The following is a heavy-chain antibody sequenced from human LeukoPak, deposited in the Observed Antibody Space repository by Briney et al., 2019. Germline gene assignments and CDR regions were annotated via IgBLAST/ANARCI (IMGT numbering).Heavy chain of an antibody. CDR1: GGSISSYY. Sequence: PSETLSLTCTVSGGSISSYYWSWIRQPPGKGLEWIGYIYYSGSTNYNPSLKSRVTISVDTSKQQFSLKLSSVTAADTAVYYCARDLELERNRWNYFESWGQGTLVTVSS. V-gene: IGHV4-59*01. D-gene: IGHD1-1*01. J-gene: IGHJ4*02. CDR2: IYYSGST. CDR3: ARDLELERNRWNYFES.